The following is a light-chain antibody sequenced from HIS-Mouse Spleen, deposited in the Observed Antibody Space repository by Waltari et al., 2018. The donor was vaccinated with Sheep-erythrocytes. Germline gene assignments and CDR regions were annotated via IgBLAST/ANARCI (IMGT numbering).Light chain of an antibody. CDR3: CSYAGSYNHV. CDR1: SSDVGGYNS. Sequence: QSALTQPRSVSGSPGHPVTIPCTGTSSDVGGYNSVSWYQQPPGKAPKLMIYDVSKRPSGVPARFSGSKSGNTASLTISGLQAEDEADYYCCSYAGSYNHVFATGTKVTVL. CDR2: DVS. J-gene: IGLJ1*01. V-gene: IGLV2-11*01.